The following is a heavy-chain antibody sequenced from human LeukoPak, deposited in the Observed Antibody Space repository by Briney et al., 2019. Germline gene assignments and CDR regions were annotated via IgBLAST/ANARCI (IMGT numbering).Heavy chain of an antibody. CDR3: AELGITMIGGV. Sequence: GGSLRLSCAASGFTFSSYEVNWVRQAPGKGLEWVSYISSSGSTIYYADSVKGRFTTSRDNAKNSLYLQMNSLRAEDTAVYYCAELGITMIGGVWGKGTTVTISS. D-gene: IGHD3-10*02. CDR1: GFTFSSYE. CDR2: ISSSGSTI. V-gene: IGHV3-48*03. J-gene: IGHJ6*04.